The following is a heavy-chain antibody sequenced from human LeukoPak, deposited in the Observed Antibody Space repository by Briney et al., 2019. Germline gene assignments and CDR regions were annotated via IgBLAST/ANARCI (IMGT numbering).Heavy chain of an antibody. CDR3: AELGITMIGGV. Sequence: GGSLRLSCAASGFTFSSYEVNWVRQAPGKGLEWVSYISSSGSTIYYADSVKGRFTTSRDNAKNSLYLQMNSLRAEDTAVYYCAELGITMIGGVWGKGTTVTISS. D-gene: IGHD3-10*02. CDR1: GFTFSSYE. CDR2: ISSSGSTI. V-gene: IGHV3-48*03. J-gene: IGHJ6*04.